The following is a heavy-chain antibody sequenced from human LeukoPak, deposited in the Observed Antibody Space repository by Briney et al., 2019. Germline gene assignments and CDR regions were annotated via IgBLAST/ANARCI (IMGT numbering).Heavy chain of an antibody. CDR3: ARGKRRNTMVRGVIQLGAFDI. D-gene: IGHD3-10*01. Sequence: SETLSLTCTVSGGSISSSSYYWGWIRQPPGKGLEWIGSIYYSGSTYYNPSLKSRVTISVDTSKNQFSLKLSSVTAADTAVYYCARGKRRNTMVRGVIQLGAFDIWGQGTMVTVSS. J-gene: IGHJ3*02. V-gene: IGHV4-39*01. CDR2: IYYSGST. CDR1: GGSISSSSYY.